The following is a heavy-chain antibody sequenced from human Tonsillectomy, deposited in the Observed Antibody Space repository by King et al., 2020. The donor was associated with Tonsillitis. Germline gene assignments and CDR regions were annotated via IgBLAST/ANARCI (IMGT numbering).Heavy chain of an antibody. J-gene: IGHJ4*02. D-gene: IGHD6-19*01. CDR1: GFTFSSYW. V-gene: IGHV3-7*01. CDR2: IKQDGSEK. Sequence: QLVQSGGGLVQPGGSLRLSCAASGFTFSSYWMSWVRQAPGKGLEWVANIKQDGSEKYYVDSVKGRFTISRDNAKNSLYLQMNSLRAEDTAVYYCNARAGGYSSGWYHFMSGYYCDYWGQGTLVTVSS. CDR3: NARAGGYSSGWYHFMSGYYCDY.